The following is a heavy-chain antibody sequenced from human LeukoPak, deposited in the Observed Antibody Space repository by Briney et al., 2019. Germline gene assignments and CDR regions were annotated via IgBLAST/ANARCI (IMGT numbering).Heavy chain of an antibody. J-gene: IGHJ4*02. CDR2: INPNSGGT. Sequence: ASVKVSCKASGYTFTGYYMHWVRQAPGQGLEWMGWINPNSGGTNYAQKFQGRVTMTRDTSISTAYMELSRLRSDDTAVYYCAKEVHLTGYYNRKRPVRTYYFDYWGQGTLVTVSS. V-gene: IGHV1-2*02. CDR1: GYTFTGYY. CDR3: AKEVHLTGYYNRKRPVRTYYFDY. D-gene: IGHD3-9*01.